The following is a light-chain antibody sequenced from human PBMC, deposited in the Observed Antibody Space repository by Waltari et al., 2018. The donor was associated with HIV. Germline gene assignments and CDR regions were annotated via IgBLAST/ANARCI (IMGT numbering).Light chain of an antibody. Sequence: DFVMTKSPDSLAVSLGERATINCKSSQSVLYSATKKNSLAWYQQKPGQPPKLLIAWAATREAGVPARFSVSGSGTYFTLTINNLQAEDVAVYYCQKYYTTPLSFGGGTKVEIK. CDR2: WAA. J-gene: IGKJ4*01. CDR3: QKYYTTPLS. CDR1: QSVLYSATKKNS. V-gene: IGKV4-1*01.